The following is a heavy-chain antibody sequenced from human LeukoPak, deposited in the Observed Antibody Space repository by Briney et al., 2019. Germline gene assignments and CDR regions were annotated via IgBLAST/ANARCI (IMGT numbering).Heavy chain of an antibody. D-gene: IGHD3-22*01. CDR1: GFTFSSYG. CDR2: IRFDGSNK. Sequence: PGGSLRLSCAASGFTFSSYGMHWIRQAPGKGLEWVAFIRFDGSNKYYADSVKGRFTISRDNSKNTLYLQMNSLRAEDTAVFYCTKDRGQYYHGSGYSDYWGQGTLVSVSS. V-gene: IGHV3-30*02. J-gene: IGHJ4*02. CDR3: TKDRGQYYHGSGYSDY.